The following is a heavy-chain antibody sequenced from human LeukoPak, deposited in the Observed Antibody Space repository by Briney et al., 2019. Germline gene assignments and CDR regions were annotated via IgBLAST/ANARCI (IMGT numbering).Heavy chain of an antibody. Sequence: GGSLRLSCAASGFTFSSYWMTWVRQAPGKGLEWVANIKEDGSEKYYVDSVKGRFTISRDNSKNTLYLQMNSLRAEDTAVYYCARGWWSYYMDVWGTGTTVTISS. CDR3: ARGWWSYYMDV. D-gene: IGHD2-15*01. J-gene: IGHJ6*03. CDR1: GFTFSSYW. V-gene: IGHV3-7*03. CDR2: IKEDGSEK.